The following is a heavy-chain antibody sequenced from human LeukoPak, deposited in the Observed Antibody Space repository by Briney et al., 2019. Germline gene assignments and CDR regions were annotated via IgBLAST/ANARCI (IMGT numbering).Heavy chain of an antibody. V-gene: IGHV3-9*01. CDR2: ISWNSGSI. D-gene: IGHD5-24*01. CDR3: AKDPIPGGDGYNPLDY. J-gene: IGHJ4*02. Sequence: PGGSLRLSCAASGFTFDDYAMHWVRQAPGKGLEWVSGISWNSGSIGYADSAKGRFTISRDNAKNSLYLQMNSLRAEDTALYYCAKDPIPGGDGYNPLDYWSQGTLVTVSS. CDR1: GFTFDDYA.